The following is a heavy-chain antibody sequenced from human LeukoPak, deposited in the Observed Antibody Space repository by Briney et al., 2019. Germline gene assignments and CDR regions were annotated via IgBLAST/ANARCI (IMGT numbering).Heavy chain of an antibody. D-gene: IGHD2-2*01. CDR2: INHSGST. Sequence: PSETLSLTCAVYGGSFSGYYWSWIRQPPGKGLEWIGEINHSGSTNYNPSLKSRVTISVGTSKNQFSLKLGSVTAADTAVYYCARSNWFYNSSTSCYAGGAFDIWGQGTMVTVSS. CDR1: GGSFSGYY. J-gene: IGHJ3*02. CDR3: ARSNWFYNSSTSCYAGGAFDI. V-gene: IGHV4-34*01.